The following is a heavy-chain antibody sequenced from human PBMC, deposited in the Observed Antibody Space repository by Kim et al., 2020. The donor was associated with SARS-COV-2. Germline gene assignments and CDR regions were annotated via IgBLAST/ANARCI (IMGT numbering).Heavy chain of an antibody. CDR1: GFTFSSYA. D-gene: IGHD3-10*01. CDR3: ARPPHYYGSGSYSNWYFDL. V-gene: IGHV3-30*04. CDR2: ISYDGSNK. J-gene: IGHJ2*01. Sequence: GGSLRLSCAASGFTFSSYAMHWVRQAPGKGLEWVAVISYDGSNKYYADSVKGRFTISRDNSKNTLYLQMNSLRAEDTAVYYCARPPHYYGSGSYSNWYFDLWGRGTLVTVSS.